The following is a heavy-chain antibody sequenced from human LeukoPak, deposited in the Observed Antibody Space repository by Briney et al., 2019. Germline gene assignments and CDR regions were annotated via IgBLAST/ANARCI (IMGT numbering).Heavy chain of an antibody. Sequence: SETLSLTCTVSGGSISSSSYYWGWIRQLPGKGLEWIGSIYYSGSTYYNPSLKSRVTISVDTSKNQFSLKLSSVTAADTAVYYCARGDYDFWSGYYLPWGQGTLVTVSS. CDR2: IYYSGST. J-gene: IGHJ5*02. CDR3: ARGDYDFWSGYYLP. V-gene: IGHV4-39*01. D-gene: IGHD3-3*01. CDR1: GGSISSSSYY.